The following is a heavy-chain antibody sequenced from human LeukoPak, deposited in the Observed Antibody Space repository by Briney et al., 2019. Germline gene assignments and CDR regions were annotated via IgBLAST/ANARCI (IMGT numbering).Heavy chain of an antibody. CDR3: ARGWLRWFQTDY. CDR2: ISINGDST. V-gene: IGHV3-64*01. D-gene: IGHD4-23*01. J-gene: IGHJ4*02. Sequence: PGGSLRPSCAASGFTFSSYAMPGARQAPGRGLEYVPGISINGDSTYYANSVKGRFTISRDNSRNILYLQVGSLKSEDTAVYYCARGWLRWFQTDYWGQGTLVTVSS. CDR1: GFTFSSYA.